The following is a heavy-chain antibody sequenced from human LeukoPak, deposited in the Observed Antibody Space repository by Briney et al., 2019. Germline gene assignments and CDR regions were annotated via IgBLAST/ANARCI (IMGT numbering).Heavy chain of an antibody. D-gene: IGHD1-26*01. Sequence: GGSLRLSCVASGFTFSNYWMHWVRQSPGKGLVWVSRTDPYGSGTTYADSVKGRFTISRDNAKNTLYLHMSSLRAEDTALYYCARDRGILHYWGQGTLVTVSS. V-gene: IGHV3-74*01. CDR3: ARDRGILHY. J-gene: IGHJ4*02. CDR2: TDPYGSGT. CDR1: GFTFSNYW.